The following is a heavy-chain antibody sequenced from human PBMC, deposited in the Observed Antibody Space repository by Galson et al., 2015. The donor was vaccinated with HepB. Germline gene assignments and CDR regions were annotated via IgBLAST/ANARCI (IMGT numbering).Heavy chain of an antibody. J-gene: IGHJ4*02. D-gene: IGHD5-18*01. V-gene: IGHV3-11*01. CDR3: ARGVEGYSRGSRFDY. Sequence: SLRLSCAASGSTFSDYYMSWIRQAPGKGLECVSLITSSGTTIYYADSVKGRFTISRDNAKNSLYLQMNSLRAEDTAVYYCARGVEGYSRGSRFDYWGQGTLVTVSS. CDR1: GSTFSDYY. CDR2: ITSSGTTI.